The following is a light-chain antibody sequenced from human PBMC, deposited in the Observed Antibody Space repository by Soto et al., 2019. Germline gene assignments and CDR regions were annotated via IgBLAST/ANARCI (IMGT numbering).Light chain of an antibody. J-gene: IGKJ5*01. CDR3: QQLNSYPLT. Sequence: DIQMTQSPSSLSASVGDRVTITCRASQSISSYLAWYQQKPGKAPNLLIYAASSLQSGVPSRFSGSGSGTEFTLTISSLQPEDFATYYCQQLNSYPLTFGQGTRLEI. CDR2: AAS. V-gene: IGKV1-9*01. CDR1: QSISSY.